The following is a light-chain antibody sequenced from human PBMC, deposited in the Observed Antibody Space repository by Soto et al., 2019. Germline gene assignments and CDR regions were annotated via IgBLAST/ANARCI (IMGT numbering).Light chain of an antibody. CDR1: HTISGY. Sequence: DIPLTQSPSFLSASVGDRVTITCRASHTISGYLAWYQQKPGKAPELLHDAAYTLQNGVPSRFSHSGAETDFTLTISGLQPEDRVTYCCQQVNSFPPTFGPGTKLDLK. J-gene: IGKJ3*01. V-gene: IGKV1-9*01. CDR3: QQVNSFPPT. CDR2: AAY.